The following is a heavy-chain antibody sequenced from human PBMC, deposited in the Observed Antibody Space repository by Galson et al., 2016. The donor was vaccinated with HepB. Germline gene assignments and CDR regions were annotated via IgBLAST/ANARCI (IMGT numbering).Heavy chain of an antibody. CDR3: AKDRRSNSGWSPIDY. CDR2: ISWNSGSI. Sequence: SLRLSCAASGFTFGDYAMHWVRQAPGKGLEWVSGISWNSGSIDYADSVKGRFTITGDNAKNSLYLQMNSLRLEDTALYYCAKDRRSNSGWSPIDYWGQGILVTVS. J-gene: IGHJ4*02. D-gene: IGHD6-19*01. V-gene: IGHV3-9*01. CDR1: GFTFGDYA.